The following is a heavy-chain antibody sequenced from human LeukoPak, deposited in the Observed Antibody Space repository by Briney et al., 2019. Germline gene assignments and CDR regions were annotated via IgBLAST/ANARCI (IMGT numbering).Heavy chain of an antibody. V-gene: IGHV4-39*07. J-gene: IGHJ5*02. CDR3: AGYGSGSPSNWFDP. D-gene: IGHD3-10*01. CDR2: IFYSGST. Sequence: SETLSLTCTVSSGSISTSNYYWGWVRQPPGKALEWIGNIFYSGSTYYSPSLKSRVTISLDTSRNQFSLKLTSVTAADTAVYYCAGYGSGSPSNWFDPWGQGTLVTVSS. CDR1: SGSISTSNYY.